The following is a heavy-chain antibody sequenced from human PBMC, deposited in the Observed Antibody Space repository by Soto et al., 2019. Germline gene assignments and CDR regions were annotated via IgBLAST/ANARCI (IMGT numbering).Heavy chain of an antibody. CDR3: AREGMYQNYYYYGMDV. J-gene: IGHJ6*02. V-gene: IGHV4-39*02. D-gene: IGHD2-2*01. Sequence: SETLSLTCAVSGGSISSSRSYWGWIRQPPGKGLECIGSIYYSGSTYYSPSLKGRFTISRDNAKNSLYLQMNSLRAEDTAVYYCAREGMYQNYYYYGMDVWGQGTTVTVSS. CDR2: IYYSGST. CDR1: GGSISSSRSY.